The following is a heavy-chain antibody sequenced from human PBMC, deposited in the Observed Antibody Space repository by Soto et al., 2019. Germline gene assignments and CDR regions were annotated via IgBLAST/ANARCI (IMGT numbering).Heavy chain of an antibody. D-gene: IGHD3-16*01. V-gene: IGHV3-73*01. J-gene: IGHJ4*02. CDR3: STAYV. CDR1: GFTFNGPA. CDR2: IRNKANSYAT. Sequence: EVQLVESGGGLVQPGGSVKLSCAASGFTFNGPAIHWVRQASGEGLEWVGRIRNKANSYATVYAASMKGRFTISRDDSTNTAYLQMNSLKAEDSAVYYCSTAYVWGQGTLVTVPS.